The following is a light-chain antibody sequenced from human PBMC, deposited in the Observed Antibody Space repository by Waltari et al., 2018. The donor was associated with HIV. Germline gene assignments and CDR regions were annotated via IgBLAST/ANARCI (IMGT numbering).Light chain of an antibody. CDR3: QQYYTVPPT. CDR2: WAS. CDR1: RTVFYSSDNPTS. Sequence: DIVMTQSPDSLAVPLGERAILHCTSSRTVFYSSDNPTSLAWYLQRPGQSPQVLIFWASTRAVGVPDRFRGSGSGTDFSLTLSSLQADDVGVYYCQQYYTVPPTFGGGTKVEI. V-gene: IGKV4-1*01. J-gene: IGKJ4*01.